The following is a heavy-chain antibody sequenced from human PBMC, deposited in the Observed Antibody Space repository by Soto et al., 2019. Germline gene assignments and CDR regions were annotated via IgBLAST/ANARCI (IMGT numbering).Heavy chain of an antibody. CDR3: TREGSAPYYYYGMDA. CDR1: GYTFTTYG. CDR2: INTHNGNT. V-gene: IGHV1-18*01. Sequence: QVQLEQSAPEVKKPEASVKVSCKASGYTFTTYGISWVRQAPGQGLEWLGWINTHNGNTNYAQNLQGRVIMTADTSTSTAYMELRSLRSDDTAIYYCTREGSAPYYYYGMDAWGQGTTVTVSS. D-gene: IGHD3-10*01. J-gene: IGHJ6*02.